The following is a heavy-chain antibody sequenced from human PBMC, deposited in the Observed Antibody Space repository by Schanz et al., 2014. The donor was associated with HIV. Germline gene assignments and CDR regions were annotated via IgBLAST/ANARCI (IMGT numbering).Heavy chain of an antibody. V-gene: IGHV3-23*01. CDR1: GFTFSSYA. CDR3: ARRSSDGGYYDN. J-gene: IGHJ4*02. D-gene: IGHD2-15*01. Sequence: EVQLLESGGGLVQPGGSLRLSCAASGFTFSSYAMSWVRQAPGKGLEWVSAISGSGGSTYYADSVKGRFDISRDNSKNTLYLQMNSLRAEDTAVYYCARRSSDGGYYDNWGQGTLVTVSS. CDR2: ISGSGGST.